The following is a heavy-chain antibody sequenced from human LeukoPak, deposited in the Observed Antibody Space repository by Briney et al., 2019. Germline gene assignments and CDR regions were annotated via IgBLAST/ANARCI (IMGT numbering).Heavy chain of an antibody. CDR2: INPNSGAT. Sequence: ASVKVSCKASGYTFTGYFMHWVRQAPGQGLEWMGWINPNSGATNYAQKFQGRVTMTRDTSISTVYMELSRLRSDDSAVYYCARDYDFGRGYSWGQGTLVTVSS. CDR3: ARDYDFGRGYS. CDR1: GYTFTGYF. D-gene: IGHD3-3*01. J-gene: IGHJ5*02. V-gene: IGHV1-2*02.